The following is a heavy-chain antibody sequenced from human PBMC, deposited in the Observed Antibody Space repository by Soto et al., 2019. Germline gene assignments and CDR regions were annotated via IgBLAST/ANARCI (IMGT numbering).Heavy chain of an antibody. V-gene: IGHV3-11*01. CDR2: ISSSGSTI. CDR3: ARSAVVLRGVEWSSTRYYMDV. J-gene: IGHJ6*03. D-gene: IGHD3-3*01. Sequence: PGGSLRLSCAASGFTFSDYYMSWIRQAPGKGLEWVSYISSSGSTIYYADSVKGRFIISRDNAKNSLYLQMNSLRAEDTAVYYCARSAVVLRGVEWSSTRYYMDVWGKGTTVTVSS. CDR1: GFTFSDYY.